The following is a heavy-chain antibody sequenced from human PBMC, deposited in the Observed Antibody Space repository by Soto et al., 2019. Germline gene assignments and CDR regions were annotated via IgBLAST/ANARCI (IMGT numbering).Heavy chain of an antibody. D-gene: IGHD3-10*01. V-gene: IGHV3-23*01. Sequence: GGSLGLSCAASGFTFSSYAMSWVRQAPGKGLEWVSAISGSGGSTYYADSVKGRFTISRDNSKNTLYLQMNSLRAEDTAVYYCAKDSKESITMVRGVISWFDPWGQGTLVTVSS. CDR3: AKDSKESITMVRGVISWFDP. J-gene: IGHJ5*02. CDR1: GFTFSSYA. CDR2: ISGSGGST.